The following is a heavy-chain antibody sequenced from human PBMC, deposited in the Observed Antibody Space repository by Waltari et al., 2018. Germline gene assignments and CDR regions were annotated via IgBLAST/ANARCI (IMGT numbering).Heavy chain of an antibody. CDR2: INAGNGNT. CDR1: GYTFTSYA. V-gene: IGHV1-3*01. Sequence: QVQLVQSGAEVKKPGASVKVSCKASGYTFTSYAMHWVRQAPGQRLEWMGWINAGNGNTKYSQKFQGRVTITRDTSASTAYMELSSLRSEDTAVYYCARDRGVLLWFGFDPWGQGTLVTVSS. CDR3: ARDRGVLLWFGFDP. J-gene: IGHJ5*02. D-gene: IGHD3-10*01.